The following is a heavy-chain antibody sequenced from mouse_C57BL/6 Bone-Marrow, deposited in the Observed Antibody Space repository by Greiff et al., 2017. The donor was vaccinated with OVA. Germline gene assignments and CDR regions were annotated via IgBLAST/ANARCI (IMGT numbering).Heavy chain of an antibody. J-gene: IGHJ1*03. CDR1: GFTIKGYY. Sequence: EVQLQQSGAELVRPGASVKLSCTASGFTIKGYYMHWVKQRTEQGLEWIGRIDPADGETKYTPKFQGKATLTADTSSNTAYLQLSSLTSEDTAVYYCARSGLYYGSSGDLDVWGKGTTVTVSS. CDR3: ARSGLYYGSSGDLDV. CDR2: IDPADGET. V-gene: IGHV14-2*01. D-gene: IGHD1-1*01.